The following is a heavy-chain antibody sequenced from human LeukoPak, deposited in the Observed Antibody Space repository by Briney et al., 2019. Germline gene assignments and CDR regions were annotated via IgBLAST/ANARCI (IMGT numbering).Heavy chain of an antibody. CDR3: ARVSVAGTGPDY. Sequence: SSETLSLTCTVSGGSVSSSNYYWSWIRQPPGEGLEWVGFFSYNVHSDYNPSLKSRVTISVDTSKNQFSLRLSSVTAADTAIYYCARVSVAGTGPDYWGQGTLVTVSS. CDR2: FSYNVHS. J-gene: IGHJ4*02. V-gene: IGHV4-61*01. CDR1: GGSVSSSNYY. D-gene: IGHD6-13*01.